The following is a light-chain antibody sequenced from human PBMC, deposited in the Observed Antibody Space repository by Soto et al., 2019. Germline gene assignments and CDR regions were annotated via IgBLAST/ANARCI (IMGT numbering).Light chain of an antibody. J-gene: IGKJ2*01. CDR3: PHYGDSSYT. V-gene: IGKV3-20*01. Sequence: ELVLTQSPGTLSLSPGERATLSCRASQSVSRSYLAWYQQKPGQAHRLLIYGASSRATGIPDRFTGSGSGADFTLTISRLEPEDFAVYSCPHYGDSSYTFGQGTKLEIK. CDR2: GAS. CDR1: QSVSRSY.